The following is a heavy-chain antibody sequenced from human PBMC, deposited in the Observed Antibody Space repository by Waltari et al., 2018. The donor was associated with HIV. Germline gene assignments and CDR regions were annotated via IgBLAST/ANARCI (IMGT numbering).Heavy chain of an antibody. D-gene: IGHD3-3*01. CDR3: VRGIMVFGVFIWGWFDP. J-gene: IGHJ5*02. V-gene: IGHV1-8*01. CDR1: GYNFSSYD. Sequence: QVQLVQSGAEVRKPGASVKVSCRASGYNFSSYDVNWVRQATGQGLEWMGWMNPNSGNAGYAHKFQGRVTLTRDTSTDTAFMEMRTLRSEDTAVYYCVRGIMVFGVFIWGWFDPWGQGTLVTVSS. CDR2: MNPNSGNA.